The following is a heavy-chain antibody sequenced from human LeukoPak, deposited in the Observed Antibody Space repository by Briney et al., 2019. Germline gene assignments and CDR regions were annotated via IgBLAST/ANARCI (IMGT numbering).Heavy chain of an antibody. CDR3: ASGASIYGPFDY. CDR1: GFTFSSYS. V-gene: IGHV3-21*04. Sequence: GGSLRLSCAASGFTFSSYSMNWVRQAPGKGLEWVSSISSSSSYIYYADSVKGRFTISRDNSKNTLYLQMNSLRAEDTAVYYCASGASIYGPFDYWGQGTLVTVSS. J-gene: IGHJ4*02. CDR2: ISSSSSYI. D-gene: IGHD2/OR15-2a*01.